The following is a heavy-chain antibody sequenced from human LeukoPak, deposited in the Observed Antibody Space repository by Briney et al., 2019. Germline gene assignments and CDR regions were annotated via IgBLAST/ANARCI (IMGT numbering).Heavy chain of an antibody. CDR1: GFTFSSYS. CDR3: ARSPPQRWLLPMDV. J-gene: IGHJ6*02. Sequence: GGPLRLSCAASGFTFSSYSMNWVRQAPGKGLEWVSSISSSSSYIYYADSVKGRFTISRDNAKNSLYLQMNSLRAEDTAVYYCARSPPQRWLLPMDVWGQGTTVTVSS. CDR2: ISSSSSYI. D-gene: IGHD3-22*01. V-gene: IGHV3-21*01.